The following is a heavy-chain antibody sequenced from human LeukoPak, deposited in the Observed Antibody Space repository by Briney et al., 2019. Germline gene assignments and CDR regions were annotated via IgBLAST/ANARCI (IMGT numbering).Heavy chain of an antibody. CDR1: GGSISSNY. CDR3: ARGLRVGNTGYYFDY. J-gene: IGHJ4*02. V-gene: IGHV4-59*01. CDR2: IYYSGST. Sequence: SETLSLTCTVSGGSISSNYWSWIRQPPGKGLEWIGYIYYSGSTSYNPSLKSRVTISVDTSKNQVSLNLNSVTAADTAVYYCARGLRVGNTGYYFDYWGQGAQVTVSS. D-gene: IGHD1-26*01.